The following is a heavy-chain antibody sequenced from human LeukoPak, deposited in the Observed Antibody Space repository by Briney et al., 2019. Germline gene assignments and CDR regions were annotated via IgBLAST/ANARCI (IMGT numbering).Heavy chain of an antibody. J-gene: IGHJ5*02. CDR1: GFTFSSYS. Sequence: GRSLRLSCAASGFTFSSYSMSWVRQAPGKGLEWVSSISSSSYIYYADSVKGRFTISRDNAKNSLYLQMNSLRAEDTAVYYCASGDIVVVPARFDPWGQGTLVTVSS. CDR2: ISSSSYI. V-gene: IGHV3-21*01. D-gene: IGHD2-2*01. CDR3: ASGDIVVVPARFDP.